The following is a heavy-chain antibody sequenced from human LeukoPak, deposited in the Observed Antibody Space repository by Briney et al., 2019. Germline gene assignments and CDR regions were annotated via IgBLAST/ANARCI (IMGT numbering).Heavy chain of an antibody. J-gene: IGHJ4*02. D-gene: IGHD2-21*02. Sequence: PSETLSLTCTVSGGSISSYYWSWIRQPPGKGLEWIAYIYYSGSTNDNPSLKSRVTISVATSKNQFSLKLSSVTAADTAVYYCARDCGGDRYLDYWGQGTLVTVSS. V-gene: IGHV4-59*01. CDR2: IYYSGST. CDR1: GGSISSYY. CDR3: ARDCGGDRYLDY.